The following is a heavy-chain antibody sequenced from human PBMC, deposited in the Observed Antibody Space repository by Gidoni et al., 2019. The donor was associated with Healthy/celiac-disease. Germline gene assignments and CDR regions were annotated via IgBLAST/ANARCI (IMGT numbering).Heavy chain of an antibody. D-gene: IGHD6-19*01. Sequence: QVQLQESGPGLVKPSETLSLTCTVSGGSISSYYWSWIRQPPGKGLEWIGYIYYSGSTNYNPSLKSRVTISVDTSKNQFSLKLSSVTAADTAVYYCARDTIAVAGTGDYYYYGMDVWGQGTTVTVSS. CDR2: IYYSGST. CDR3: ARDTIAVAGTGDYYYYGMDV. CDR1: GGSISSYY. V-gene: IGHV4-59*01. J-gene: IGHJ6*02.